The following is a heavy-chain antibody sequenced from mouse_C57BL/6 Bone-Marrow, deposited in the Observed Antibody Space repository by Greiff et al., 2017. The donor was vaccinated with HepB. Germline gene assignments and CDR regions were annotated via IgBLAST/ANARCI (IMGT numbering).Heavy chain of an antibody. J-gene: IGHJ3*01. CDR2: IDPSDSYT. Sequence: QVQLKQPGAELVKPGASVKLSCKASGYTFTSYWMQWVKQRPGQGLEWIGEIDPSDSYTNYNQKFKGKATLTVDTSSSTAYMQLSSLTSEDSAVYYCARSAANDGYYPFAYWGQGTLVTVSA. D-gene: IGHD2-3*01. CDR3: ARSAANDGYYPFAY. CDR1: GYTFTSYW. V-gene: IGHV1-50*01.